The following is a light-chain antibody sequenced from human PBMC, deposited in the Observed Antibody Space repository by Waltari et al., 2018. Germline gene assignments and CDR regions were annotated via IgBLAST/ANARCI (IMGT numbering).Light chain of an antibody. CDR2: GAS. CDR3: QQYVSLPAT. J-gene: IGKJ1*01. Sequence: EIVLTQSPGTLSLSPGDTAILSCRASQSVSKYLAWYQQKPGQAPRLLIFGASSRATGIQDRFSGSGSGTDLSLTISRVEPEDFAVYYCQQYVSLPATFGQGTKVEI. CDR1: QSVSKY. V-gene: IGKV3-20*01.